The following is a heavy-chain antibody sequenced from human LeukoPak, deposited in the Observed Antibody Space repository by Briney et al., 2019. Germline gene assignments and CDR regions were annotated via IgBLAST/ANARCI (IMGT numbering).Heavy chain of an antibody. CDR3: AKSGYNRFDY. D-gene: IGHD5-24*01. CDR2: ISGNDPTI. CDR1: GFTFSDYY. J-gene: IGHJ4*02. V-gene: IGHV3-11*01. Sequence: PGGSLRLSCAASGFTFSDYYMSWIRQAPGKGLEWISYISGNDPTIYYADSVRGRFTISRDNSKNNLYLQMNSLRADDTAVYYCAKSGYNRFDYWGQGTLVTVSS.